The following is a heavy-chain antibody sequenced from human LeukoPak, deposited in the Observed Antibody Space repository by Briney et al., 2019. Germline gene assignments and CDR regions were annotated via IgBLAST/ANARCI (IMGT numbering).Heavy chain of an antibody. CDR1: GFTFSDYS. V-gene: IGHV3-21*01. CDR3: AKHGGWDYCNRGSCYYDY. D-gene: IGHD2-15*01. CDR2: ITSGSTYK. Sequence: GGSLRLSCAGSGFTFSDYSMIWVRQAPGKGLEWVSSITSGSTYKYYADSVKGRFTVSRDNADNSLYLQMNSLRADDTAVYYCAKHGGWDYCNRGSCYYDYWGQGTLVTDSS. J-gene: IGHJ4*02.